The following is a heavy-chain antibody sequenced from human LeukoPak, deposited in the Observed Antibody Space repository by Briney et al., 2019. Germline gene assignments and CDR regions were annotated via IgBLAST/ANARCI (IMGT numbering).Heavy chain of an antibody. CDR2: ISGSGGNT. CDR3: AKALGVANWADAFDI. D-gene: IGHD7-27*01. Sequence: GGSLRLSCAASGFTFSRNAMSWVRQAPGKGLEWVSAISGSGGNTYYADSVKDRFTISRDNSKNTLYLQMNSLRAEDTAVYYCAKALGVANWADAFDIWGQGTMVTVSS. V-gene: IGHV3-23*01. CDR1: GFTFSRNA. J-gene: IGHJ3*02.